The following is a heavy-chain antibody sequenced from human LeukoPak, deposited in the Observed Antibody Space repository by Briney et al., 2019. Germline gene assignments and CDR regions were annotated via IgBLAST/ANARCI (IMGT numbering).Heavy chain of an antibody. CDR2: IKQDGSEK. D-gene: IGHD2-15*01. CDR3: AREMKGYCSGGSCRLFQH. Sequence: GGSLRLSCAASGFTFSTYGIHWVRQAPGKGLEWVANIKQDGSEKYYVDSVKGRFTISRDNAKNSLYLQMNSLRAEDTAVYYCAREMKGYCSGGSCRLFQHWGQGTLVTVSS. V-gene: IGHV3-7*01. CDR1: GFTFSTYG. J-gene: IGHJ1*01.